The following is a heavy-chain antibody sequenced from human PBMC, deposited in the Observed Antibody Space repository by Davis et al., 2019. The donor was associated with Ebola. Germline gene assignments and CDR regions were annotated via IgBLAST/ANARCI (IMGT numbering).Heavy chain of an antibody. Sequence: ASVKVSCKASGYTFTSCYMHWVRQAPGQGLEWMGIINPSGGSTSYAQKFQGRVTMTRDTSTSTVYMELSSLRSEDTAVYYCARDTGYCSGGSCYYFDYWGQGTLVIVSS. CDR3: ARDTGYCSGGSCYYFDY. CDR1: GYTFTSCY. J-gene: IGHJ4*02. CDR2: INPSGGST. V-gene: IGHV1-46*01. D-gene: IGHD2-15*01.